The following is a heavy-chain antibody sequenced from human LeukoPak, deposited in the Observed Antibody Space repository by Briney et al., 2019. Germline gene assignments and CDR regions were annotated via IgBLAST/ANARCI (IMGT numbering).Heavy chain of an antibody. V-gene: IGHV1-18*01. CDR1: GYTFTSYG. J-gene: IGHJ4*02. CDR3: ARLQADHSSSGWANAPFDY. Sequence: ASVKVSCKASGYTFTSYGISWVRQAPGQGLEWMGWISAYNGNTNYAQNLHGRVTLTTDTSTSTAYTELRSLKSHDTAVYYCARLQADHSSSGWANAPFDYWGQGTLVTVSS. D-gene: IGHD6-19*01. CDR2: ISAYNGNT.